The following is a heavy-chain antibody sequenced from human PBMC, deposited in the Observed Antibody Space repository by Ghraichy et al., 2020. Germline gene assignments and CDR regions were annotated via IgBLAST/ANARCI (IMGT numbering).Heavy chain of an antibody. D-gene: IGHD3-3*01. J-gene: IGHJ5*02. V-gene: IGHV3-7*04. CDR3: ARAMYYDFWSGYYLVWFDP. Sequence: GESLNISCAASGFTFSSYWMSWVRQAPGKGLEWVANIKQDGSEKYYVDSVKGRFTISRDNAKNSLYLQMNSLRAEDTAVYYCARAMYYDFWSGYYLVWFDPWGQGTLVTVSS. CDR1: GFTFSSYW. CDR2: IKQDGSEK.